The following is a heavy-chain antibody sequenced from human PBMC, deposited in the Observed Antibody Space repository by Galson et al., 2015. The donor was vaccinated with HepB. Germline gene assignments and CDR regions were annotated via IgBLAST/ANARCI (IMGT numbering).Heavy chain of an antibody. CDR3: ARAGDFHFRYYDF. CDR1: GYTFINHA. V-gene: IGHV1-18*01. D-gene: IGHD2-21*02. J-gene: IGHJ4*02. CDR2: INTYNGNT. Sequence: SVKVSCKASGYTFINHAISWVRQAPGQGLEWMGWINTYNGNTNYAQKLQGRVTMTTDTSTSTAYMELRSLKSDDTAVYYCARAGDFHFRYYDFWGRGTLVTVSS.